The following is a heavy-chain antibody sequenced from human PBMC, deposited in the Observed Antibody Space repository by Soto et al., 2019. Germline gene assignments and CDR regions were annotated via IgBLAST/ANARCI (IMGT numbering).Heavy chain of an antibody. CDR1: SGSISSAHW. V-gene: IGHV4-4*02. CDR2: IYHSGST. Sequence: QVQLQESGPGLVKPSGTLSLTCAVSSGSISSAHWWNWVRQPPGKGLEWIGEIYHSGSTNYNPSLKSRVTVSVDKSMNQFSLKLTSVTAADPAVYYCATNSYYSLGVWGQGTTATVSS. J-gene: IGHJ6*02. CDR3: ATNSYYSLGV.